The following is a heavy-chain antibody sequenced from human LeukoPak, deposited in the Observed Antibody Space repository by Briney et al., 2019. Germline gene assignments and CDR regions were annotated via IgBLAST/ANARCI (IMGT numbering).Heavy chain of an antibody. Sequence: KSSETLSLTCAVYGGSFSGYYWSWIRQPPGKGLEWIGEINHSGSTNYNPSLKSRVTISVDTSKNQFSLKPSSVTAADTAVYYCARGGERAFDYWGQGTLVTVSS. V-gene: IGHV4-34*01. CDR3: ARGGERAFDY. CDR2: INHSGST. J-gene: IGHJ4*02. CDR1: GGSFSGYY. D-gene: IGHD1-1*01.